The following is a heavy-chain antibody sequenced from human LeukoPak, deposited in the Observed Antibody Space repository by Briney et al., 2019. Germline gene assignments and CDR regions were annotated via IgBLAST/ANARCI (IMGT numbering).Heavy chain of an antibody. CDR1: GGSISSSSYY. Sequence: PSETLSLTCTVSGGSISSSSYYWGWIRQPPGKGLEWIGSIYYSGSTYYNPSLKSRVTISVDTSKNQFSLKLSSVTAADTAVYYCARGVTSPSNFDYWGQGTLVTVSS. CDR3: ARGVTSPSNFDY. D-gene: IGHD4-11*01. J-gene: IGHJ4*02. V-gene: IGHV4-39*07. CDR2: IYYSGST.